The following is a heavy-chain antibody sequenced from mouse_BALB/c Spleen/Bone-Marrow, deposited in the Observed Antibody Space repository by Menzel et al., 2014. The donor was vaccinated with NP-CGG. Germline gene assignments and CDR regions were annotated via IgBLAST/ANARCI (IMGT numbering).Heavy chain of an antibody. Sequence: LQESGAELARPGASVKMSCKASGYTFTSYTMHWVKQRPGQGPEWIGYINPSSGYTNYNQKFKDKATLTADKSSSTAYMQLSSLTSEDSAVYYCARESLYGSNYYWGQGTTLTVSS. J-gene: IGHJ2*01. CDR3: ARESLYGSNYY. CDR2: INPSSGYT. V-gene: IGHV1-4*01. D-gene: IGHD1-1*01. CDR1: GYTFTSYT.